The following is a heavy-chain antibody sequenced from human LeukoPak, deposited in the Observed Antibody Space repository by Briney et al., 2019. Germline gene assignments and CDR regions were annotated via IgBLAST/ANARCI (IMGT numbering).Heavy chain of an antibody. CDR1: GFTFDDYA. Sequence: GGSLRLSCAASGFTFDDYAMHWVRQAPGKGLEWVSGISWNSGSIGYADSVKGRFTISRDNAKNSLYLQMNSLRAEDMALYYCAKEWVGAALDYWGQGTLVTVSS. CDR2: ISWNSGSI. D-gene: IGHD3-3*01. V-gene: IGHV3-9*03. J-gene: IGHJ4*02. CDR3: AKEWVGAALDY.